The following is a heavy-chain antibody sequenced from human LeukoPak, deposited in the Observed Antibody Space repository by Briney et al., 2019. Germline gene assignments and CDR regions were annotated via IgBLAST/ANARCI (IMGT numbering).Heavy chain of an antibody. J-gene: IGHJ2*01. Sequence: GESLRLSCAASGFTFTSYAMSWVRQAPGKGLEWVSGINNSGGRTYYADSVKGRFVISRDNSKNTLYLQMNSLRTKDTAVYYCATGGGVADYYPFIGKNFDLWGRGTLVTVSS. CDR1: GFTFTSYA. D-gene: IGHD1-26*01. V-gene: IGHV3-23*01. CDR3: ATGGGVADYYPFIGKNFDL. CDR2: INNSGGRT.